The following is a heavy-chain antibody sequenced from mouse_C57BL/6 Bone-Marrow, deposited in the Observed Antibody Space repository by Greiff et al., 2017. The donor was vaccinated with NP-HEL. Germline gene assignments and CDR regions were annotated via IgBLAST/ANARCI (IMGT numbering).Heavy chain of an antibody. CDR3: ARGVYDGYYENFDY. V-gene: IGHV1-64*01. D-gene: IGHD2-3*01. CDR2: IHPNSGST. Sequence: QVQPQQPGAELVKPGASVKLSCKASGYTFTSYWMHWVKQRPGQGLEWIGMIHPNSGSTNYNEKFKSKATLTVDKSSSTAYMQLSSLTSEDSAVYYCARGVYDGYYENFDYWGQGTTLTVSS. J-gene: IGHJ2*01. CDR1: GYTFTSYW.